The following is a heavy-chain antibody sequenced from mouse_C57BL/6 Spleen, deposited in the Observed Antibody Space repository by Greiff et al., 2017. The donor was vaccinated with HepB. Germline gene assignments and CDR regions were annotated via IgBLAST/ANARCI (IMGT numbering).Heavy chain of an antibody. CDR3: ASTMVTGQGY. CDR1: FTSYW. Sequence: FTSYWMHWVKQRPGQGLEWIGRIHPSDSDTNYNQKFKGKATLTVDKSSSTTYMQLSSRTSEDSAVYYWASTMVTGQGYWGQGTTLTVSS. V-gene: IGHV1-74*01. D-gene: IGHD2-2*01. CDR2: IHPSDSDT. J-gene: IGHJ2*01.